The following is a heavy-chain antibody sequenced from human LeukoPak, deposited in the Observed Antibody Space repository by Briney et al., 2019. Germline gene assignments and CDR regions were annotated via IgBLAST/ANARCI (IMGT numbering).Heavy chain of an antibody. Sequence: GGSLRLSCAASGFTFSSHAMSWVRQAPGKGLEWVAVISYDGSNKYYADSVKGRFTISRDNSKNTLYLQMNSLRAEDTAVYYCAKDFSGYSYGYLDYWGQGTLVTVSS. V-gene: IGHV3-30*18. J-gene: IGHJ4*02. CDR3: AKDFSGYSYGYLDY. CDR2: ISYDGSNK. CDR1: GFTFSSHA. D-gene: IGHD5-18*01.